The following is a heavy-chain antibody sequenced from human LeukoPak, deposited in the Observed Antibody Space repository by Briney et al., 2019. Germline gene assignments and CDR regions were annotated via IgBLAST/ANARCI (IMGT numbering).Heavy chain of an antibody. CDR3: ARDGLAAATLHWYFDL. D-gene: IGHD2-15*01. CDR1: GFTFSTYS. J-gene: IGHJ2*01. CDR2: ISSSSSYI. Sequence: GGSLRLSCGASGFTFSTYSMNWVRQAPGKGLEWVSSISSSSSYIYYADSVKGRFTISSVNAKNSLSLQMNSLRAEDTAVYYCARDGLAAATLHWYFDLWGRGTLVTVSS. V-gene: IGHV3-21*01.